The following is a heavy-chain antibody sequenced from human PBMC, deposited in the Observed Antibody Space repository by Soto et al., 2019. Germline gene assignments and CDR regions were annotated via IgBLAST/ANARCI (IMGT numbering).Heavy chain of an antibody. CDR1: GFTFSNYA. D-gene: IGHD6-6*01. CDR2: VSGNVGRT. V-gene: IGHV3-23*01. J-gene: IGHJ4*02. Sequence: EVQLLESGGGLVQPGGSLSLSCVASGFTFSNYAMSWVRQAPGKGLEWVSAVSGNVGRTYYGASVKGRFTISRDNSKSTLYLQMDSLRAEDTALYYCAKDLAQSSSCPGDYWGQGTLVTVSS. CDR3: AKDLAQSSSCPGDY.